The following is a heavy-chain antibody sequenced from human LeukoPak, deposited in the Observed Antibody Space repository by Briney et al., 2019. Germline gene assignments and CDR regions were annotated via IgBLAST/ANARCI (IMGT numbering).Heavy chain of an antibody. CDR3: ARGPTIVVVPAALSAFDY. V-gene: IGHV3-30-3*01. CDR1: GFTFSSYA. Sequence: GRSLRLSCAASGFTFSSYAMHWVRQAPGKGLEWVAVISYDGSNKYYADSVKGRFTISRDNSKNTLYLQMNSLRAEDTAVYYCARGPTIVVVPAALSAFDYWGQGTLVTVSS. CDR2: ISYDGSNK. D-gene: IGHD2-2*01. J-gene: IGHJ4*02.